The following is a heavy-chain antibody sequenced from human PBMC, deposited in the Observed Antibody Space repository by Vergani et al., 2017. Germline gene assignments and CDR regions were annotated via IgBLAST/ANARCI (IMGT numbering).Heavy chain of an antibody. Sequence: QVQLVESGGGVVQTGGSLRLSCSASGLTLSSYGVHWVRQAPGRGLESVTFPRPYEDGGCYSASVMGRVTGSRDNSKNTLFLEMNRLNVDDKAMYYCEKTQETVVGTWWFDPWGQGTPVTVSS. CDR3: EKTQETVVGTWWFDP. CDR1: GLTLSSYG. D-gene: IGHD1-14*01. CDR2: PRPYEDGG. J-gene: IGHJ5*02. V-gene: IGHV3-30*02.